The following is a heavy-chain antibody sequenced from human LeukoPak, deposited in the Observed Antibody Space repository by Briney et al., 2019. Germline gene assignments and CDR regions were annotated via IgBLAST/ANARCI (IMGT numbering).Heavy chain of an antibody. J-gene: IGHJ4*02. CDR3: ARRAWFASSGYLGY. Sequence: PSETLSLTCAVYGGSFSGYYWSWIRQPPGKGLEWIGEINHSGSTNYNPSLKSRVTISVDTSKNQFSLKLSSVTAADTAVYYCARRAWFASSGYLGYWGQGPLVTVSS. CDR1: GGSFSGYY. V-gene: IGHV4-34*01. CDR2: INHSGST. D-gene: IGHD3-22*01.